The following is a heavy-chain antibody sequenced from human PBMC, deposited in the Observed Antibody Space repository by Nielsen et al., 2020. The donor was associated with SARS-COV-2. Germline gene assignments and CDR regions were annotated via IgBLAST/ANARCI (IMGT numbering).Heavy chain of an antibody. Sequence: ASVKVSCKAPGYTFNSYDINWVRQAPGQGLEWMGRINPYSGGTNYAQKFQGTVTMTRDASISTVYMELTSDDTAVYYCARARATIFGLVMSYGMDVWGQGTTVAVSS. CDR3: ARARATIFGLVMSYGMDV. J-gene: IGHJ6*02. D-gene: IGHD3/OR15-3a*01. CDR1: GYTFNSYD. V-gene: IGHV1-2*06. CDR2: INPYSGGT.